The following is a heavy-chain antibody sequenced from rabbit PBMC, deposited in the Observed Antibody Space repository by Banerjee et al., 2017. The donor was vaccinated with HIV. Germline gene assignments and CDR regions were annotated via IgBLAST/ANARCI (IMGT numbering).Heavy chain of an antibody. D-gene: IGHD1-1*01. CDR3: VSSGMDL. CDR1: GLDFSSNYY. Sequence: QSLEESGGDLVKPGASLTLTCTASGLDFSSNYYMCWVRQAPGKGLEWIGCIYTGGNGSTYYASWAKGRFTISKTSSTTVTLQMTSLTDADTATYFCVSSGMDLWGPGTLVTVS. CDR2: IYTGGNGST. J-gene: IGHJ6*01. V-gene: IGHV1S40*01.